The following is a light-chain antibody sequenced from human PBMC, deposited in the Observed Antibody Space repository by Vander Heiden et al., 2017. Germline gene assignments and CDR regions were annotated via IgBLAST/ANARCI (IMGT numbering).Light chain of an antibody. CDR3: LLSYSGARPYV. Sequence: QAVVTQQPSLTVSPGGTVPLTCGSSTAAVTSGHYPYWFQQKPGQAPRTLIYDTSNKHSWTPARFSGSLLGGKAALTLSGAQPEDEAEYYCLLSYSGARPYVFGTGTKVTVL. CDR1: TAAVTSGHY. V-gene: IGLV7-46*01. J-gene: IGLJ1*01. CDR2: DTS.